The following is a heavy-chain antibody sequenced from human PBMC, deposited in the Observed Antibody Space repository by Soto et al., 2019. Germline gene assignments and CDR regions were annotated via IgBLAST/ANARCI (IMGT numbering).Heavy chain of an antibody. CDR1: GFTFSSYG. J-gene: IGHJ4*02. Sequence: GGSLRLSCAASGFTFSSYGMHWVRQAPGKGLEWVAVISYDGSNKYYADSVKGRFTISRDNSKNTLYLQMNSLRAEDTAVYYCAKGGPFMITFGGVIGYWGQGTLVTVSS. D-gene: IGHD3-16*01. CDR3: AKGGPFMITFGGVIGY. CDR2: ISYDGSNK. V-gene: IGHV3-30*18.